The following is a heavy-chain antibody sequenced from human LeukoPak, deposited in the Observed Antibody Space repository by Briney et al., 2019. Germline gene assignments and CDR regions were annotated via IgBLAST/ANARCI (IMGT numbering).Heavy chain of an antibody. CDR1: GFTFSSYG. CDR2: IYSGGST. CDR3: AKDRSGSYSQGLDY. V-gene: IGHV3-NL1*01. D-gene: IGHD1-26*01. Sequence: GGSLRLSCAASGFTFSSYGMHWVRQAPGKGLEWVSVIYSGGSTYYADSVKGRFTISRDNSKNTLYLQMNSLRAEDTAVYYCAKDRSGSYSQGLDYWGQGTLVTVSS. J-gene: IGHJ4*02.